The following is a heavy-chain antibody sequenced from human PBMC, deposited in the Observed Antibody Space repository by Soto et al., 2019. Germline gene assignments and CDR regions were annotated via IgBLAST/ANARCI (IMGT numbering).Heavy chain of an antibody. D-gene: IGHD1-26*01. Sequence: KXSXKASGYTLTGYYVHWVRQAPGQGLEWMGWINPXSGGKXYAQKFQGWVXXTRDTSIXXDYMELRRLRSDDTAVYYCARDSGSYEGPTMDVWGQGTTVTVSS. CDR2: INPXSGGK. CDR1: GYTLTGYY. CDR3: ARDSGSYEGPTMDV. J-gene: IGHJ6*01. V-gene: IGHV1-2*04.